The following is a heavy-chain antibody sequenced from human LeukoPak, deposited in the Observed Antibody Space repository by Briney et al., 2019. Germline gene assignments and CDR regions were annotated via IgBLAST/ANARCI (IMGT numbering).Heavy chain of an antibody. CDR2: ISYDGSNE. J-gene: IGHJ4*02. CDR1: GFTFSTYG. CDR3: AKESNRGLPDY. V-gene: IGHV3-30*18. D-gene: IGHD2-21*01. Sequence: PPGRSLRLSCAASGFTFSTYGMHWVRQAPGKGLEWVAVISYDGSNEYYADSVKGRFTISRDNSKNTLYLQMSSLRAEDTAVYYCAKESNRGLPDYWGQGTLVTVPS.